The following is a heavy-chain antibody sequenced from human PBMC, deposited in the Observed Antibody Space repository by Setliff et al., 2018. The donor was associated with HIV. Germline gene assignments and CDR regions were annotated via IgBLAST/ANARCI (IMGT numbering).Heavy chain of an antibody. Sequence: SVKVSCKASGGTFSSYAISWVRQAPGQGFEWVGGIIPVASIPNYAQKFQDRVTITADESTTTVYMELSSLRSADTAVYYCARGGVCTSSSCGGIYYYGMDVWSQGTTVTVSS. J-gene: IGHJ6*02. CDR1: GGTFSSYA. CDR2: IIPVASIP. CDR3: ARGGVCTSSSCGGIYYYGMDV. V-gene: IGHV1-69*10. D-gene: IGHD2-2*01.